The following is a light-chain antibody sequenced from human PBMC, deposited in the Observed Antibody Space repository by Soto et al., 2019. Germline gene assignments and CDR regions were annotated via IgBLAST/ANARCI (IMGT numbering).Light chain of an antibody. CDR3: QQSYEPRT. Sequence: DLQMTQSPSSLSASLGDRVTITCRASQSVGRTVNWYQQKVGTSPKLLIYAASSLPAGVSSRFSGSGAGTDFTLTISGLQQEDFATYYCQQSYEPRTFGGGTKVE. J-gene: IGKJ4*01. CDR2: AAS. V-gene: IGKV1-39*01. CDR1: QSVGRT.